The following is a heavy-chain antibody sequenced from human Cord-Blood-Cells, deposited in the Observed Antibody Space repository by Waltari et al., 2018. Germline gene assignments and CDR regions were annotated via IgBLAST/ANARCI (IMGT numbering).Heavy chain of an antibody. D-gene: IGHD1-26*01. V-gene: IGHV4-39*01. Sequence: QLQLQESGPGLVKPSETLSLTCTVSGGSISSSSYHWGGIRQPPGKGLEWIGSIYYSGSTYYNPSLKSRVTISVDTSKNQFSLKLSSVTAADTAVYYCARQGYSGSYYYFDYWGQGTLVTVSS. J-gene: IGHJ4*02. CDR2: IYYSGST. CDR1: GGSISSSSYH. CDR3: ARQGYSGSYYYFDY.